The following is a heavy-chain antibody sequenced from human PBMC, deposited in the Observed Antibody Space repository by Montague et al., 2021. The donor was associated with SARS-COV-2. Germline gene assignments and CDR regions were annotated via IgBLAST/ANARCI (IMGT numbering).Heavy chain of an antibody. J-gene: IGHJ4*02. CDR1: GGSISSSNYY. Sequence: SETLSLTCTVSGGSISSSNYYWGWIRQPPGKGLEWIGSIYYSGTTYYNPSLQSRVTISVDTSKNQFSLKLSSVTAADTAVYYCARETYYSGWFQQFDYWGQGTLVTVSS. D-gene: IGHD6-19*01. V-gene: IGHV4-39*01. CDR3: ARETYYSGWFQQFDY. CDR2: IYYSGTT.